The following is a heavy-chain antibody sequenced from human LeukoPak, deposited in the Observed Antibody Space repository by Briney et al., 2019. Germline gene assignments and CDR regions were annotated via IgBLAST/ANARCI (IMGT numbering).Heavy chain of an antibody. CDR3: ARRSTVTNYFDY. CDR2: MYTSGST. Sequence: SETLSLTCTVSGGSISSYYWSWIRQPPGKGLEWIGYMYTSGSTNYNPSLKSRVTISVDTSNNQFSLKLSSVTAADTAVYYCARRSTVTNYFDYWGQGTLVTVSS. J-gene: IGHJ4*02. D-gene: IGHD4-17*01. CDR1: GGSISSYY. V-gene: IGHV4-4*09.